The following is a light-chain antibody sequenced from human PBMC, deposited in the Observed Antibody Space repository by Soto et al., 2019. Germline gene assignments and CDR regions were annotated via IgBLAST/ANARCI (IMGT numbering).Light chain of an antibody. V-gene: IGLV1-44*01. CDR1: SSNIGTYS. CDR3: AAWDDSLNGCV. Sequence: QSVLTQPPSASGTPGQRVTIPCSGSSSNIGTYSVSWYQQFPGTAPRLLIYSDNQRPSGVPDRFSASKYGASASLAIRGLQSEDEADFYCAAWDDSLNGCVFGTGTKVTVL. CDR2: SDN. J-gene: IGLJ1*01.